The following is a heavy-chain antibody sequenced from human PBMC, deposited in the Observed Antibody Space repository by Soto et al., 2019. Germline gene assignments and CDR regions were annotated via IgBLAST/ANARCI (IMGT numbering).Heavy chain of an antibody. CDR2: IKQDGSEK. D-gene: IGHD4-17*01. CDR3: ARGPHHYGEFFFDYYYYYGMDV. Sequence: GGSLRLSCAASGFTFSSYWMSWVRQAPGKGLEWVANIKQDGSEKYYVDSVKGRFTISRDNAKNSLYLQMNSLRAEDTAVYYCARGPHHYGEFFFDYYYYYGMDVWGQGTTVTVSS. V-gene: IGHV3-7*05. J-gene: IGHJ6*02. CDR1: GFTFSSYW.